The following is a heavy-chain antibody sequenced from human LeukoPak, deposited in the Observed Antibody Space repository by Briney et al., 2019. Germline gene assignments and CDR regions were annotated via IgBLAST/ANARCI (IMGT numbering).Heavy chain of an antibody. CDR2: INTDGSST. CDR3: ARPTDCSSTSCYRFNWFDP. Sequence: GGSLRLSCAASGFTFSSYWMHWVRQAPGKGLVWVSRINTDGSSTSYADSVKGRFTISRDNAKNTLYLQMNSLRAEDTAVYYCARPTDCSSTSCYRFNWFDPWGQGTLVTVSS. J-gene: IGHJ5*02. D-gene: IGHD2-2*01. V-gene: IGHV3-74*01. CDR1: GFTFSSYW.